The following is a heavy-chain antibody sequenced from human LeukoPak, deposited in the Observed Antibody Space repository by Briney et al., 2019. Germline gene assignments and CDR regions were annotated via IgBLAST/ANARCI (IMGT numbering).Heavy chain of an antibody. CDR1: GFTFSSYA. J-gene: IGHJ6*03. Sequence: SGGSLRLSCAASGFTFSSYAMSWVRQAPGKGLEWVSAISGSGGSTYYADSVKGRFTISRDNSKNTLYLQMNSLRAEDTAVYYCAEVARVVVPAAISGPPNYYYYYMDVWGKGTTVTVSS. V-gene: IGHV3-23*01. D-gene: IGHD2-2*01. CDR3: AEVARVVVPAAISGPPNYYYYYMDV. CDR2: ISGSGGST.